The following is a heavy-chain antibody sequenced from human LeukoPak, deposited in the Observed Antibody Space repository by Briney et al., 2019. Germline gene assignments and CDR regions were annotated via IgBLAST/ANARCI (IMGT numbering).Heavy chain of an antibody. CDR3: ARAPGNLDY. CDR2: ITNDGSST. Sequence: PGGSLRLSCAASGLTFSSHWMHWVRHAPGKGLVWVSRITNDGSSTTYADSVKGRFTISRDNAKNMLYLQMNSLRAEDTAVYYCARAPGNLDYWGQGTLVTVSS. D-gene: IGHD2/OR15-2a*01. J-gene: IGHJ4*02. CDR1: GLTFSSHW. V-gene: IGHV3-74*01.